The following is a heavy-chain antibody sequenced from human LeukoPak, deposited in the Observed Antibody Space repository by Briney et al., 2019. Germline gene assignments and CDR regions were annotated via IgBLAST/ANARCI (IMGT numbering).Heavy chain of an antibody. V-gene: IGHV3-48*03. CDR2: ISSSGSTI. J-gene: IGHJ4*02. D-gene: IGHD5-18*01. CDR3: ASYVDSYGHGDY. CDR1: GFTFSSYE. Sequence: PGGSLRLSCAASGFTFSSYEMNWVRQAPGKGLEWVSYISSSGSTIYYADSVKGRFTISRDNAKNSLYLQMNSLRAEDTAVYYCASYVDSYGHGDYWGQGTLVTVSS.